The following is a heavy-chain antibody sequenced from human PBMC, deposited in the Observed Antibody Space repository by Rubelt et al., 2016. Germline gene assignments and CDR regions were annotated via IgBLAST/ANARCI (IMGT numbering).Heavy chain of an antibody. Sequence: QVHLVQSAIEVKKPGASVKISCKTSGYTFTTYGIIWVRRAPGQGLEWMGWINTYNDKTNYPQKFQGRVSMTTDSSTNTAYIELRSLRSDDTAVYYCARGYFDSTGDFDYWGQGTLVTVSS. D-gene: IGHD3-22*01. J-gene: IGHJ4*02. CDR1: GYTFTTYG. CDR2: INTYNDKT. V-gene: IGHV1-18*01. CDR3: ARGYFDSTGDFDY.